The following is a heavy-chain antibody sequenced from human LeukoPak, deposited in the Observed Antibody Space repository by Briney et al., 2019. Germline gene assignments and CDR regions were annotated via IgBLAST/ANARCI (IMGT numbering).Heavy chain of an antibody. D-gene: IGHD1-26*01. J-gene: IGHJ5*02. V-gene: IGHV1-69*04. CDR1: GGTFSSYA. Sequence: SVKVSCKASGGTFSSYAISWVRQAPGQGLEWMGRIIPILGIANYAQKFQGRVTMTRDTSISTAYMELSRLRSDDTAVYYCARDRGVGATLNWFDPWGQGTLVTVSS. CDR3: ARDRGVGATLNWFDP. CDR2: IIPILGIA.